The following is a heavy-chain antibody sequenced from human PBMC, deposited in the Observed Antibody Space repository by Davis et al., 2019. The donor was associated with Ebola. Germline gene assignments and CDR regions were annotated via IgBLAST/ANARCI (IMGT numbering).Heavy chain of an antibody. V-gene: IGHV4-34*01. CDR1: GGSFSGYY. CDR2: INHSGST. D-gene: IGHD3-10*01. Sequence: QTLSLTCAVYGGSFSGYYWSWIRQPPGKGLEWIGEINHSGSTNYNPSLKSRVTISVDTSKNQFSLKLSSVTAADTAVYYCARGRLLWFGELFPWGQGTLVTVSS. J-gene: IGHJ5*02. CDR3: ARGRLLWFGELFP.